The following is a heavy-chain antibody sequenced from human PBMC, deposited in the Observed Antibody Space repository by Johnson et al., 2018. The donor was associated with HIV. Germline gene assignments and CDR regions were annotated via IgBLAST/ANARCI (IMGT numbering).Heavy chain of an antibody. V-gene: IGHV3-33*06. D-gene: IGHD6-13*01. CDR1: GFTVSSNY. Sequence: QMLLVESGGGLVQPGGSLRLSCAASGFTVSSNYMSWVRQAPGKGLEWVAVIWYDGSNKYYADSVKGRFTISRDNSKNTLYLQMNSLRAEDTAVYYCAKVRRGSSWYIAFDIWGQGTMVTVSS. CDR2: IWYDGSNK. CDR3: AKVRRGSSWYIAFDI. J-gene: IGHJ3*02.